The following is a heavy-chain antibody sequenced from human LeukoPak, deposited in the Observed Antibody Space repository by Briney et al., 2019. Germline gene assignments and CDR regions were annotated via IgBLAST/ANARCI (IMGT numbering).Heavy chain of an antibody. CDR3: AKGGGSNYYYYMDV. J-gene: IGHJ6*03. Sequence: GGSLRLSCAASGFTFSSYAMSWVRQAPGKGPEWVSTITNSGGSINYADSVKARFTISRDNSKNTVYLEMNSLRVEDTAVYYCAKGGGSNYYYYMDVWGKGTTVTVPS. V-gene: IGHV3-23*01. CDR1: GFTFSSYA. CDR2: ITNSGGSI. D-gene: IGHD3-10*01.